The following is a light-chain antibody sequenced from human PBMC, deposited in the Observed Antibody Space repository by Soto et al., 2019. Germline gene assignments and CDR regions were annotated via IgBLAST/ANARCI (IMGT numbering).Light chain of an antibody. V-gene: IGLV2-14*02. CDR1: SSDFGNYNL. J-gene: IGLJ2*01. CDR2: EVN. Sequence: QSVLTQPASVSGSPGQSITISCTGTSSDFGNYNLVSWYQQHPGKVPKLILFEVNKRPSGVSGRFSGSKSGNTASLTISGLQAEDEADYYCCSFTSSTTSVVFGGGTKLTVL. CDR3: CSFTSSTTSVV.